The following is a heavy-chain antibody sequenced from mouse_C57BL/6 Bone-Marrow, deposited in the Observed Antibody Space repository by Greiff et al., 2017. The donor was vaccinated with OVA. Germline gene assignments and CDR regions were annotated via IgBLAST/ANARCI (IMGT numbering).Heavy chain of an antibody. J-gene: IGHJ4*01. V-gene: IGHV1-15*01. CDR3: TRGYSNYYAMDY. CDR2: IDPETGGT. Sequence: VQLVESGAELVRPGASVTLSCKASGYTFTDYEMHWVKQTPVHGLEWIGAIDPETGGTAYHQKFKGKAILTADKSSSTAYMELRSLTSEDSAVYYGTRGYSNYYAMDYWGQGTSVTVSA. CDR1: GYTFTDYE. D-gene: IGHD2-5*01.